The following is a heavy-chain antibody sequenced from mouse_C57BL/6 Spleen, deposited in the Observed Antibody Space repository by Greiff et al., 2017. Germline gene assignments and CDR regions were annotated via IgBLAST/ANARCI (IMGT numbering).Heavy chain of an antibody. V-gene: IGHV2-2*01. J-gene: IGHJ4*01. CDR3: ARDPYYSDYAMDY. CDR1: GFSLTSYG. CDR2: IWSGGST. Sequence: QVQLKESGPGLVQPSQSLSITCTVSGFSLTSYGVHWVRQSPGKGLEWLGVIWSGGSTDYNAAFISRLSISKDNSKSQVFFKMNSLQADDTAIYYCARDPYYSDYAMDYWGQGTSVTVSS. D-gene: IGHD1-1*01.